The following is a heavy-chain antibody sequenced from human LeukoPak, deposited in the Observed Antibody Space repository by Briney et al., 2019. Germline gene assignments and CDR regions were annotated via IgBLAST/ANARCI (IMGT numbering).Heavy chain of an antibody. Sequence: GGSLRLSCAASGFTFSSYWMSWVRQAPVKGLEWVANIKQDGSEKYYVDSVKGRFTISRDNANNSLFLQMNRLRAEDTAVYYCARGSGSLDYWGQGTLVTVSS. D-gene: IGHD1-26*01. CDR3: ARGSGSLDY. J-gene: IGHJ4*02. CDR2: IKQDGSEK. CDR1: GFTFSSYW. V-gene: IGHV3-7*01.